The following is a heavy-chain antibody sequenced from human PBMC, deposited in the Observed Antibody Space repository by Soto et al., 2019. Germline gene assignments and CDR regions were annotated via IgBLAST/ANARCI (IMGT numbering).Heavy chain of an antibody. CDR3: ARQYCSGTSCYCYFDF. J-gene: IGHJ4*03. D-gene: IGHD2-2*01. CDR1: GYQFTGSY. V-gene: IGHV1-2*02. CDR2: INPDTGST. Sequence: QVRLVQSGADVQRPGASINISCQASGYQFTGSYLHWVRRAPGHGLQWMGMINPDTGSTTYAETFDERVTMTADKAAGTVFLGLGRLTSDDTATYYCARQYCSGTSCYCYFDFWGQGTFVSVSS.